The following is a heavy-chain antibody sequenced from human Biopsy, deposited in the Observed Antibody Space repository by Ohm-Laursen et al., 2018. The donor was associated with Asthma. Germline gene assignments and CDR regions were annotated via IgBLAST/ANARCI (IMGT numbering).Heavy chain of an antibody. CDR3: ASSGGNYRFYGMDV. CDR1: GGTFSNYP. Sequence: SVKVSCKASGGTFSNYPFTWVRQAPGQGLEWMGGIIPIFDTPNSAQKFQGRVTITADESTSTGYMELSSLRSEDTAVYYCASSGGNYRFYGMDVWGQGTTATVSS. V-gene: IGHV1-69*13. D-gene: IGHD4-11*01. J-gene: IGHJ6*02. CDR2: IIPIFDTP.